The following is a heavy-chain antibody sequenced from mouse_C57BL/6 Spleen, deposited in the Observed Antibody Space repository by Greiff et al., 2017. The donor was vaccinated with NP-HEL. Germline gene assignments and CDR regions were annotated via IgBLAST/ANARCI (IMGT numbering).Heavy chain of an antibody. CDR1: GYTFTSYW. J-gene: IGHJ4*01. CDR3: ARYSGSSGYVGAMDY. V-gene: IGHV1-52*01. D-gene: IGHD3-2*02. CDR2: IDPSDSET. Sequence: VQLQQPGAELVRPGSSVKLSCKASGYTFTSYWMHWVKQRPIQGLEWIGNIDPSDSETHYNQKFKDKATLTVDKSSSTAYMQLSSLTSEDSAVYYCARYSGSSGYVGAMDYWGQGTSVTVSS.